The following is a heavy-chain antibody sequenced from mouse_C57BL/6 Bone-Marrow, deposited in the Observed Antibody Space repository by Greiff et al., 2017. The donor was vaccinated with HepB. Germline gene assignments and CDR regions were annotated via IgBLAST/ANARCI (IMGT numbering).Heavy chain of an antibody. Sequence: VNLVESGAELARPGASVKLSCKASGYTFTSYGISWVKQRTGQGLEWIGEIYPRSGNTYYNEKFKGKATLTADKSSSTAYMELRCLTSEDAAVYLCSRVATVVEVYWGQGTTLTVSS. J-gene: IGHJ2*01. CDR3: SRVATVVEVY. CDR2: IYPRSGNT. D-gene: IGHD1-1*01. CDR1: GYTFTSYG. V-gene: IGHV1-81*01.